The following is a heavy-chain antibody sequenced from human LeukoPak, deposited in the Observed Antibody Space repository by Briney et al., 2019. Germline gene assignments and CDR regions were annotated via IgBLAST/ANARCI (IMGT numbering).Heavy chain of an antibody. Sequence: SETLSLTCTVSGGSISSSSYYWGWIRQPPGKGLEWIGSIYYSGSTYYNPSLKSRVTISVDTSKNQFSLKLSSVTAADTAVYYCARDVFEGTGSGSYVINWGQGTLVTVSS. V-gene: IGHV4-39*07. CDR3: ARDVFEGTGSGSYVIN. CDR2: IYYSGST. CDR1: GGSISSSSYY. D-gene: IGHD3-10*01. J-gene: IGHJ4*02.